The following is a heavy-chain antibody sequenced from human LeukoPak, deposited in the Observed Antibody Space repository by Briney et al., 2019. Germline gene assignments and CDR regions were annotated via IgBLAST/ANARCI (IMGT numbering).Heavy chain of an antibody. J-gene: IGHJ3*02. CDR3: AREKSGRSVGAKTGAFDI. D-gene: IGHD1-26*01. CDR1: GYTFTSYY. CDR2: INPSGGST. V-gene: IGHV1-46*01. Sequence: GASVKVSCRASGYTFTSYYMHWVRQAPGQGLEWMGIINPSGGSTSYAQKFQGRVTMTRDTSTSTVYMELSSLRSEDTAVYYCAREKSGRSVGAKTGAFDIWGQGTMVTVSS.